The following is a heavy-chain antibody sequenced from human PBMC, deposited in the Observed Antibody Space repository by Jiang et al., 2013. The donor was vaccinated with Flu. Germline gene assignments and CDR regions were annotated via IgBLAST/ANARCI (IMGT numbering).Heavy chain of an antibody. V-gene: IGHV1-69*06. CDR3: ARGAQWLAPDDYYYYMDV. D-gene: IGHD6-19*01. J-gene: IGHJ6*03. CDR2: IIPIFGTA. Sequence: GAEVKKPGSSVKVSCKASGGTFSSYAISWVRQAPGQGLEWMGGIIPIFGTANYAQKFQGRVTITADKSTSTAYMELSSLRSEDTAVYYCARGAQWLAPDDYYYYMDVWGKGTTVTVSS. CDR1: GGTFSSYA.